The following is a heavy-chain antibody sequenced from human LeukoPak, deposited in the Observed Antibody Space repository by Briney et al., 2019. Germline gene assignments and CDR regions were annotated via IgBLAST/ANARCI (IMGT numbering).Heavy chain of an antibody. V-gene: IGHV4-39*01. J-gene: IGHJ3*02. D-gene: IGHD3-22*01. Sequence: SETLSLTCTVSGGSISSSSYYWGWIRQPPGKGLEWIGSIYYSGSTYYNPSLKSRVTISVDTSKNQFSLKLSSVTAADTAVYYCATRITMILVVPNTDAFDIWGQGTMVTVSS. CDR2: IYYSGST. CDR1: GGSISSSSYY. CDR3: ATRITMILVVPNTDAFDI.